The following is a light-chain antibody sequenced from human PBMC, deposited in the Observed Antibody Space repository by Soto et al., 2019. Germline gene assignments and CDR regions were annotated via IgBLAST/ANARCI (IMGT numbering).Light chain of an antibody. CDR1: NIGSKS. CDR2: VDS. CDR3: QVWDYDTDHFV. J-gene: IGLJ1*01. Sequence: CGGDNIGSKSVHWYQQRPGQAPVLVVYVDSDRPSGIPERFSGSNPGNTATLTISRVEAGDEADYYCQVWDYDTDHFVFGPGTKLTVL. V-gene: IGLV3-21*02.